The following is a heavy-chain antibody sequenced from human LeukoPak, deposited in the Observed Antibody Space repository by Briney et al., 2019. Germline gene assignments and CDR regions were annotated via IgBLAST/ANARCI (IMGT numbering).Heavy chain of an antibody. CDR1: GFSLSTSGMC. J-gene: IGHJ4*02. Sequence: SGPALVKPTQTLTLTCTFSGFSLSTSGMCVSWIRQPPGKALEWLARIDWDDDKYYSTSLKTRLTISKDTSKNQVVLTMTNTDPVDTATYYCARTQYYYDSNGYSNGGYFDYWGQGTLVTVSS. V-gene: IGHV2-70*11. D-gene: IGHD3-22*01. CDR3: ARTQYYYDSNGYSNGGYFDY. CDR2: IDWDDDK.